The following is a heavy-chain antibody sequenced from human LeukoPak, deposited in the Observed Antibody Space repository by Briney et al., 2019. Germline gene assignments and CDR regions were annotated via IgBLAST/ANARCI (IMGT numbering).Heavy chain of an antibody. CDR1: GYTFTSYG. Sequence: ASVKVSCKASGYTFTSYGISWVRQAPGQGLEWMGWISGYNGNTNYAQKLQGRVTMTTDTSTSTAYMELRSLGSDDTAVYYCARKDYYYYGMDVWGQGTTVTVSS. CDR2: ISGYNGNT. V-gene: IGHV1-18*01. CDR3: ARKDYYYYGMDV. J-gene: IGHJ6*02.